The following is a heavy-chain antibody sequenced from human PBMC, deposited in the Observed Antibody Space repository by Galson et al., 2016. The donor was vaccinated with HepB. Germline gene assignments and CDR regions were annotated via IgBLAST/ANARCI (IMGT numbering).Heavy chain of an antibody. J-gene: IGHJ1*01. CDR2: ISAYYGTT. D-gene: IGHD2-21*01. CDR3: ARESEASCVVYFHH. CDR1: GYTFTTYG. Sequence: SVKVSCKASGYTFTTYGISWARQAPGRGLEWMGWISAYYGTTKYAQKFQGRVTLTRDIATSTAYMELRSLRYDDTAVYYCARESEASCVVYFHHWGQGTLVTVSS. V-gene: IGHV1-18*01.